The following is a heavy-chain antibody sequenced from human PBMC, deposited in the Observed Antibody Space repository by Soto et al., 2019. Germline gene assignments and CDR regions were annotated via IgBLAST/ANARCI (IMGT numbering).Heavy chain of an antibody. D-gene: IGHD2-2*01. CDR3: ARGSIVVVPAARGWFDP. J-gene: IGHJ5*02. V-gene: IGHV1-46*03. CDR2: INPSGGST. Sequence: ASVKFSCRASGFTFTSYYMHWVRQAPGQGLEWMGIINPSGGSTSYAQKFQGRVTMTRDTSTSTVYMELSSLRSEDTAVYYCARGSIVVVPAARGWFDPWGQGTLVTVS. CDR1: GFTFTSYY.